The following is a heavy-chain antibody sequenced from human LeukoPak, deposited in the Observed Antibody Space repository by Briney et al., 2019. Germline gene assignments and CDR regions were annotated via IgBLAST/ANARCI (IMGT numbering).Heavy chain of an antibody. CDR3: ATGASKVTTDFANY. D-gene: IGHD4-17*01. Sequence: GESLKISCKASGYSFTNYWISWVRQMPGKGLEWMGGIDPSDSYTKYSPSFEGHVTISVDKSISTAFLQWHSLKASDSAMYYCATGASKVTTDFANYWGQGTQVAVSS. CDR1: GYSFTNYW. V-gene: IGHV5-10-1*01. CDR2: IDPSDSYT. J-gene: IGHJ4*02.